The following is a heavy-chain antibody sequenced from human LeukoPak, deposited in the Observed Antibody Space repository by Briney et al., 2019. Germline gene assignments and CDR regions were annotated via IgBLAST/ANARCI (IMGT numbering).Heavy chain of an antibody. CDR3: AKRGYCRGGTCFSHDAFDI. D-gene: IGHD2-15*01. J-gene: IGHJ3*02. CDR2: ISYDGGNI. Sequence: GGSLRLSCAASGFTFSTYGMHWVRQAPGKGLEWVAVISYDGGNISYTDSVKGRFTISRDNSKNTLYLQMNSLRAEDTAVYYCAKRGYCRGGTCFSHDAFDIWGQGTMVTVSS. CDR1: GFTFSTYG. V-gene: IGHV3-30*18.